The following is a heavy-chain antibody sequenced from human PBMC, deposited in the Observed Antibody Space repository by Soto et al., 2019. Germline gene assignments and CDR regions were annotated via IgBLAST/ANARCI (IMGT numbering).Heavy chain of an antibody. CDR1: GFTFSSYA. Sequence: GGSLRLSCAASGFTFSSYAMSWVRQAPGKGLEWVSAISGSGGSTYYADSVKGRFTISRDNSKNTLYLQMNSLRAEDTAVYYCAKGGYYDSSGYYVFDYWGQGALVTVSS. CDR2: ISGSGGST. CDR3: AKGGYYDSSGYYVFDY. V-gene: IGHV3-23*01. J-gene: IGHJ4*02. D-gene: IGHD3-22*01.